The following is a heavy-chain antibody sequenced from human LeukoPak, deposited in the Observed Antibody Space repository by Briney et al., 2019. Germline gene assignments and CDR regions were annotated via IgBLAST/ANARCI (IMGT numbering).Heavy chain of an antibody. CDR3: ARDLPNGDIVVVTDYFDY. J-gene: IGHJ4*02. CDR1: GYTFTSYG. V-gene: IGHV1-18*01. CDR2: ISAYNGNT. D-gene: IGHD2-21*02. Sequence: ASVKVSCKASGYTFTSYGISWVRQAPGQGLEWMGWISAYNGNTNYAQKLQGRVTMTTDTSTSTAYMELRSLRSDDTAAYYCARDLPNGDIVVVTDYFDYWGQGTLVTVSS.